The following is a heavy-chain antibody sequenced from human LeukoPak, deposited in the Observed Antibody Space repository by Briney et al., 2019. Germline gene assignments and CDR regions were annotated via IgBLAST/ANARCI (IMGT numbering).Heavy chain of an antibody. CDR3: ARGFEYSSPSPI. D-gene: IGHD6-6*01. Sequence: ASVTVSCKASGYTFTGYYMHWVRQAPGQGLEWMGWINPNSGGTNYAQKFQGRVTMTRDTSISTAYMELSRLRSDDTAVYYCARGFEYSSPSPIWGQGTMVTVSS. J-gene: IGHJ3*02. CDR2: INPNSGGT. CDR1: GYTFTGYY. V-gene: IGHV1-2*02.